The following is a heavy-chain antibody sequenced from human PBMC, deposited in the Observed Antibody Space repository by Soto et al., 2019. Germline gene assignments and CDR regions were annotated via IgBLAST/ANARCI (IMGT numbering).Heavy chain of an antibody. Sequence: ASVKVSCKASGYSFTDYHIHWVRQAPGQGLEWPGRINPKSGGTSTAQKFQGRVTMTRDRSISTVYMELTRLRSDDTAVYFCARGHSTDCSNGVCSFFYNHEMDVWGQGTTVTVSS. D-gene: IGHD2-8*01. V-gene: IGHV1-2*06. CDR1: GYSFTDYH. CDR3: ARGHSTDCSNGVCSFFYNHEMDV. CDR2: INPKSGGT. J-gene: IGHJ6*02.